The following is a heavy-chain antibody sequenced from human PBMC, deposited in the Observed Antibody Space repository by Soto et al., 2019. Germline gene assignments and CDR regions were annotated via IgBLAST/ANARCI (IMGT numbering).Heavy chain of an antibody. D-gene: IGHD2-21*02. V-gene: IGHV3-7*01. CDR3: ARVREHIVVVTATRGGMDV. CDR2: IKQDGSEK. CDR1: GFNFSDYY. J-gene: IGHJ6*02. Sequence: SGRSLRLSYAASGFNFSDYYMSCVRQATGKGLEWVANIKQDGSEKYYVDSVKGRFTISRDNAKNSLYLQMNSLRAEDTAVYYCARVREHIVVVTATRGGMDVWGQGTTITVSS.